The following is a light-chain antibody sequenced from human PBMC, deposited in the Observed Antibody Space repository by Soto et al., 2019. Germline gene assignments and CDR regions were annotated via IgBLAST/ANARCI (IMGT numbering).Light chain of an antibody. J-gene: IGKJ2*01. Sequence: EIVLTQSPATLSVSPGERVALSCRASQSVRSKLAWYQQKPGQAPRVLINDASTRATGIPARFSGSGSGTEFTLTISSLESEDFRLYYCQQYNDWPLTFGQGTKLEIK. CDR1: QSVRSK. V-gene: IGKV3-15*01. CDR2: DAS. CDR3: QQYNDWPLT.